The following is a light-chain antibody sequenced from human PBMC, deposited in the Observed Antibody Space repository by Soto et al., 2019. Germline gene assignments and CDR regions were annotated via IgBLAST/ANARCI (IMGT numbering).Light chain of an antibody. CDR3: SSYEGNXNYV. V-gene: IGLV2-8*01. CDR1: SSDVCLYYY. J-gene: IGLJ1*01. Sequence: QSSLAQPPSASGSPGQSVTISCTGTSSDVCLYYYVSWYQQHPGKFPKLLIYEVTQRHSGVHDRFSGSKSGNTASLTFSGLQAEDEADYYSSSYEGNXNYVLGRGTKVX. CDR2: EVT.